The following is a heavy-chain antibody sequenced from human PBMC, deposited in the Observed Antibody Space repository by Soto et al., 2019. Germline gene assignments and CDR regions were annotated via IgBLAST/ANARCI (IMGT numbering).Heavy chain of an antibody. J-gene: IGHJ6*02. D-gene: IGHD2-2*02. CDR1: GFIFSSYS. CDR2: ISSSSATK. CDR3: ARGHLRVAIGDLRRGYYGMDV. Sequence: GGSLRLSCAASGFIFSSYSMNWVRQAPGKGLEWVSYISSSSATKYYADSVKGRFTISRDNGKNSLYLQMNSLRDEDTAVYYCARGHLRVAIGDLRRGYYGMDVWGQGTTVTVSS. V-gene: IGHV3-48*02.